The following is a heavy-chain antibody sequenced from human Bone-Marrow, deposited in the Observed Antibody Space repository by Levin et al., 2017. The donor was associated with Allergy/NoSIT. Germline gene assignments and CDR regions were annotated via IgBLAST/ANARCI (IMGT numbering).Heavy chain of an antibody. J-gene: IGHJ5*02. V-gene: IGHV3-11*01. CDR3: ARARPNYYDDSGYYADH. CDR1: GFRFSDYY. CDR2: ISSIGTNI. D-gene: IGHD3-22*01. Sequence: GGSLRLSCAASGFRFSDYYMSWIRQAPGRGLEWLSYISSIGTNIYYADSVKGRFTISRDNPENSLYLQMASLRTEDTAVYYCARARPNYYDDSGYYADHWGRGTLVSVSS.